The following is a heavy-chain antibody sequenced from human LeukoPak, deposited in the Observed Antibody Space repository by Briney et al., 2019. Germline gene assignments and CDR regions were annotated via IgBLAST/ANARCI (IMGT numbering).Heavy chain of an antibody. CDR3: ARGGYCSGGSCYYYYYYMDV. D-gene: IGHD2-15*01. V-gene: IGHV4-39*07. J-gene: IGHJ6*03. CDR2: IYYSGST. CDR1: GGSISSSSYY. Sequence: PSETLSLTCTVSGGSISSSSYYWGWIRQPPGKGLEWIGSIYYSGSTYYNPSLKSRVTISVDTSKNQFSLKLSPVTAADTAVYYCARGGYCSGGSCYYYYYYMDVWGKGTTVTISS.